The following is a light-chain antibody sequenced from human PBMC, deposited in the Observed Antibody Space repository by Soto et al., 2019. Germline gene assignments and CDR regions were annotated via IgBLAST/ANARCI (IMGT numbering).Light chain of an antibody. J-gene: IGKJ1*01. V-gene: IGKV4-1*01. CDR2: WAS. Sequence: DIVMTQSPDSLAVSLGERATIDCKSSQSVLYSSNNQNYLAWYQQKPGQPPKLLIYWASIRESGVPDRFSGSGSGTDFTLTISSLQAEDVAVYYCQQYYTSWWTFGRGTKGEIK. CDR1: QSVLYSSNNQNY. CDR3: QQYYTSWWT.